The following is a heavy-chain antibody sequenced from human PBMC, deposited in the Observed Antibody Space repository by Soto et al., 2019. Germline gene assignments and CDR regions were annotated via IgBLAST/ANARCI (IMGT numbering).Heavy chain of an antibody. CDR3: AREDDGGDRDYYGLDV. V-gene: IGHV4-59*12. Sequence: SETLSLTCTVSGGSISSYYWSWIRQPPGKGLEWIGYIYYSGSTIYNPSLKSRVTISVDTSKNQFSLQLSSVTAADTAVYFCAREDDGGDRDYYGLDVWGQGTTVTVSS. CDR1: GGSISSYY. J-gene: IGHJ6*02. CDR2: IYYSGST. D-gene: IGHD2-21*02.